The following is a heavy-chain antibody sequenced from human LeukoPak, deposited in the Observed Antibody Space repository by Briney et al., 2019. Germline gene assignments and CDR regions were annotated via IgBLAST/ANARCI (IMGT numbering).Heavy chain of an antibody. CDR1: GGTFSSYA. D-gene: IGHD5-24*01. CDR2: IIPILGIA. V-gene: IGHV1-69*04. J-gene: IGHJ3*02. CDR3: ASPLEMATINHDAFDI. Sequence: PVKVSCKASGGTFSSYAISWVRQAPGQGLEWMGRIIPILGIANYAQKFQGRVTITADKSTSTAYMELSSLRSEDTAVYYCASPLEMATINHDAFDIWGQGTMVTVSS.